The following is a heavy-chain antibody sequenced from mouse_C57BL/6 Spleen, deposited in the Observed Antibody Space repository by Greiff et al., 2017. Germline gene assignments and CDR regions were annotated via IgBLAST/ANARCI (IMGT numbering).Heavy chain of an antibody. Sequence: EVQRVESGGGLVKPGGSLKLSCAASGFTFSSYAMSWVRQTPEKRLEWVATISDGGSYTYYPDNVKGRFTISRDNAKNNLYLQMSHLKSEDTPMYYCARGSNYAYYAMDYWGQGTSVTVSS. CDR2: ISDGGSYT. CDR3: ARGSNYAYYAMDY. J-gene: IGHJ4*01. V-gene: IGHV5-4*01. CDR1: GFTFSSYA. D-gene: IGHD2-5*01.